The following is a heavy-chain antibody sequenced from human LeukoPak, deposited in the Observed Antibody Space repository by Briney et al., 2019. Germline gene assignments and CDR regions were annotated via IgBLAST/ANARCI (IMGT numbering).Heavy chain of an antibody. CDR3: ARGYSGYDFYWFDP. Sequence: SETLSLTCTVSGYSISTGYYWDWIRQPPGKGLEWIGTFYHGGSTYYNPSLKSRVTISVDTSKNQFSLKLSSVTAADTAVYHCARGYSGYDFYWFDPWGQGTLVTVSS. CDR1: GYSISTGYY. V-gene: IGHV4-38-2*02. D-gene: IGHD5-12*01. CDR2: FYHGGST. J-gene: IGHJ5*02.